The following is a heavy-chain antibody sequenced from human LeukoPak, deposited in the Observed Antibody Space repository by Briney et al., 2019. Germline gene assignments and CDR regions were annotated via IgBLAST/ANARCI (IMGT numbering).Heavy chain of an antibody. D-gene: IGHD3-16*02. J-gene: IGHJ4*02. CDR3: ARQRGLGDLSFFSY. V-gene: IGHV1-69*13. CDR1: GGTFSSYA. CDR2: IIPIFGTA. Sequence: ASVKVSCKASGGTFSSYAISWVRQAPGQGLEWMGGIIPIFGTANYAQKFQGRVTITADESTSTAYMELSSLKTSDTAMYYCARQRGLGDLSFFSYWGRGTLVTVSS.